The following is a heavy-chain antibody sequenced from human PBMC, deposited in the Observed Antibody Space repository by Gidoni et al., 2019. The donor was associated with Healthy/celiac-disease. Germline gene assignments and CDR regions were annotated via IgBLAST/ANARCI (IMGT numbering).Heavy chain of an antibody. Sequence: EVQLVESGGGLVKPGGSLRLSCAASGFTFSSYSMNWVRQAPGKGLEWVSSISSSSSYIYYADSVKGRFTIARDNAKNSLYLQMNSLRAEDTAVYYCARASCSGGSCYSEGMDVWGQGTTVTVSS. D-gene: IGHD2-15*01. J-gene: IGHJ6*02. CDR2: ISSSSSYI. V-gene: IGHV3-21*01. CDR3: ARASCSGGSCYSEGMDV. CDR1: GFTFSSYS.